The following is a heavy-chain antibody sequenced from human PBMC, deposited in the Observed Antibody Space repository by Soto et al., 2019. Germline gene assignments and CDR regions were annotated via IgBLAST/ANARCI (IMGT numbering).Heavy chain of an antibody. CDR2: ISYDGSNK. CDR1: GFTFSSYG. Sequence: QVQLVESGGGVVQPGRSLRLSCAASGFTFSSYGMHWVRQAPGKGLEWVAVISYDGSNKYYADSVEGRFTISRDNSKNTLYLQMNSLRAEDTAVYYCAKAGYDSSGFDYWGQGTLVTVSS. CDR3: AKAGYDSSGFDY. J-gene: IGHJ4*02. V-gene: IGHV3-30*18. D-gene: IGHD3-22*01.